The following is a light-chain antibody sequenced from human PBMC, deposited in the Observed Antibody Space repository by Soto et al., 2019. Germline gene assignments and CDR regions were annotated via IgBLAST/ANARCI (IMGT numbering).Light chain of an antibody. V-gene: IGLV1-40*01. CDR3: QSYDSSLSGGV. CDR1: SSNIGAGYD. Sequence: QSVLTQPPSVSGAPGQRVTISCTGSSSNIGAGYDVHWYQQRPGTAPKLLIYGNSNRHSGVPDRFSGSKSGTSASLAITGLHAEDEADYYCQSYDSSLSGGVFGGGTKLTVL. CDR2: GNS. J-gene: IGLJ3*02.